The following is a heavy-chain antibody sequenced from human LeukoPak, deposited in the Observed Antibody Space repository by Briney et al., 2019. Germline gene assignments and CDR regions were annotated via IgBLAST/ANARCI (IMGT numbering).Heavy chain of an antibody. CDR3: ARDRALYDSRRGYYYTEDDY. D-gene: IGHD3-22*01. V-gene: IGHV3-7*01. CDR2: INQDGSEK. CDR1: GFTFSNYW. J-gene: IGHJ4*02. Sequence: GGSLRLSCTASGFTFSNYWMSWVRQAPGKGLEWVAHINQDGSEKYYVNSVKGQFTISRDNAKSSLYLQMNSLRADDTAVYYCARDRALYDSRRGYYYTEDDYWGQGTLVTVSS.